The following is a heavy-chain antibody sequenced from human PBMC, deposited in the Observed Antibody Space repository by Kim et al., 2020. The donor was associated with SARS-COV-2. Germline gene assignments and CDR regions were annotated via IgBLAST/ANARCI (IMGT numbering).Heavy chain of an antibody. CDR3: AKDVSGMWLVRSFYYGMDV. CDR2: ISWNSGSI. V-gene: IGHV3-9*01. Sequence: GGSLRLSCAASGFTFDDYAMHWVRQAPGKGLEWVSSISWNSGSIGYADSVKGRFTISRDNAKNSLFLQMNSLRAEDTALYYCAKDVSGMWLVRSFYYGMDVWGQGTTVTVSS. CDR1: GFTFDDYA. D-gene: IGHD6-19*01. J-gene: IGHJ6*02.